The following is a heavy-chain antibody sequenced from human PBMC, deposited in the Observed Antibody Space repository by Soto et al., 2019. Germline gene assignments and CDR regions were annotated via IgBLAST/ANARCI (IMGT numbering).Heavy chain of an antibody. Sequence: QEQLQESGPGLVKPSETLTLSCTVSPGSISSSYWSWIRQPPGKGLEWIGHVAYSGTTKYNPSLKGRGSISVSSSKRQFSPRLSSVTAADTAVYYCAREAQDYYFDYWGQGILVTVSS. CDR1: PGSISSSY. CDR2: VAYSGTT. V-gene: IGHV4-59*01. J-gene: IGHJ4*02. D-gene: IGHD6-6*01. CDR3: AREAQDYYFDY.